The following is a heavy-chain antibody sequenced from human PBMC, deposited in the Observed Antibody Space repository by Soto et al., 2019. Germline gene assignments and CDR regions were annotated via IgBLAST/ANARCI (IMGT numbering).Heavy chain of an antibody. CDR2: IYTSGST. CDR3: ARDRGTDGIAARLKWFYFDY. CDR1: GGSISSYY. J-gene: IGHJ4*02. Sequence: LSLTCTVSGGSISSYYRSWIRQPAGKGLEWIGRIYTSGSTNYNPSLKSRVTMSVDTSKNQFSLKLSSVTAADTAVYYCARDRGTDGIAARLKWFYFDYWGQGTLVTVSS. D-gene: IGHD6-6*01. V-gene: IGHV4-4*07.